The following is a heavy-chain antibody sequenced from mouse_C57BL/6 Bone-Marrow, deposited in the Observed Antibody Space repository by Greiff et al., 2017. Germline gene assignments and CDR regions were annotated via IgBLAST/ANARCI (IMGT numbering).Heavy chain of an antibody. V-gene: IGHV3-6*01. J-gene: IGHJ2*01. D-gene: IGHD6-2*01. Sequence: EVQRVESGPGLVKPSQSLSLTCSVTGYSITSGYYWNWIRQFPGNKLEWMGYISYDGSNNYNPSLKNRISITRDTSKNQFFLKLNSVTTEDTATYYCAREVSYWGQGTTLTVSS. CDR2: ISYDGSN. CDR3: AREVSY. CDR1: GYSITSGYY.